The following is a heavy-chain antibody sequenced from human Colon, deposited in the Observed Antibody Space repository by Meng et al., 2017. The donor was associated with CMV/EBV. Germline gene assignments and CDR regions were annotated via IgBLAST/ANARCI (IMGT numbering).Heavy chain of an antibody. V-gene: IGHV1-18*03. Sequence: ASVKVSCKASGYNFNIYGIVWVRQAPGQGLEWMGWITTDNGKTKYAQKLQGRVTMTTDTSTSTAYMELRSLRSDDMAVYYCARGSDWFDPWGQGTLVTVSS. CDR3: ARGSDWFDP. CDR2: ITTDNGKT. J-gene: IGHJ5*02. CDR1: GYNFNIYG. D-gene: IGHD6-6*01.